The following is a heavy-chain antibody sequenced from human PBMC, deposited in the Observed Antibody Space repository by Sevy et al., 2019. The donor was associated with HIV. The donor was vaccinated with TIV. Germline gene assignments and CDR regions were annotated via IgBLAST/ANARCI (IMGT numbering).Heavy chain of an antibody. CDR3: ARGRQYYDFWSGPYRGYFDY. J-gene: IGHJ4*02. D-gene: IGHD3-3*01. Sequence: GGSLGLSCAASGFAFSNYWMNWVRQVPGKGLEWVANIKQDGNEKDYLDSVKGRFTISRDSAKNSLYLQMNSLRAEDTAVYFCARGRQYYDFWSGPYRGYFDYWGQGTLVTVSS. CDR2: IKQDGNEK. V-gene: IGHV3-7*01. CDR1: GFAFSNYW.